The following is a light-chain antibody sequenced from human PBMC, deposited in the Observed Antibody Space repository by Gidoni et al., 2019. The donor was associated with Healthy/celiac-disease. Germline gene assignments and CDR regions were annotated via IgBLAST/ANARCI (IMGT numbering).Light chain of an antibody. Sequence: LSASGNPGQRVTISCSGSSSTIGSNTVNWYQQLPGTAPKLLIYSNNQRPSGVPDRFSGSKSGTSASLAISGLQSEDEADYYCAAWDDSLNGVVFGGGTRLTVL. CDR1: SSTIGSNT. CDR3: AAWDDSLNGVV. CDR2: SNN. V-gene: IGLV1-44*01. J-gene: IGLJ2*01.